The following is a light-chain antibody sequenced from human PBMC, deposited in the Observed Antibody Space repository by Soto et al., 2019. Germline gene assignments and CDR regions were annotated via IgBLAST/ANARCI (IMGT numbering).Light chain of an antibody. CDR1: QSVSSRY. J-gene: IGKJ5*01. Sequence: EIVLTQSPATLSLSPRERATLSCGASQSVSSRYLAWYQQKPGLAPRLLIYDASSRATGIPDRFSGSGSGTDFTLTISRLEPEDFAVYYCQQYGSSPPPITFGQGTRLEIK. CDR2: DAS. CDR3: QQYGSSPPPIT. V-gene: IGKV3D-20*01.